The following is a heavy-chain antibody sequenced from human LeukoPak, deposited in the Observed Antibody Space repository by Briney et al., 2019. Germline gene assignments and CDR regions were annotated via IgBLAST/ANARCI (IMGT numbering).Heavy chain of an antibody. CDR3: ARGARNSSSSFDY. J-gene: IGHJ4*02. CDR1: GGSISSYY. V-gene: IGHV4-59*12. CDR2: IYYGGST. D-gene: IGHD6-6*01. Sequence: PSETLSLTCTVSGGSISSYYWSWIRQPPGKGLEWIGYIYYGGSTNYNPSLKSRVTISVDTSKNQFSLKLSSVTAADTAVYYCARGARNSSSSFDYWGQGTLVTVSS.